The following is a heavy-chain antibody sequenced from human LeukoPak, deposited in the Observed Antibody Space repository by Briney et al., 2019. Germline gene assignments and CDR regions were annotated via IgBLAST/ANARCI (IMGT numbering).Heavy chain of an antibody. V-gene: IGHV1-24*01. Sequence: ASVKVSCKVSGYTLTELSIHWVRQAPGKGLEWMGGFDPENGEIIYAQKFQGRVTMTRNTSISTAYMELSSLRSEDTAVYYCARGPPHKRKHFDYWGQGTLVTVSS. CDR1: GYTLTELS. CDR2: FDPENGEI. J-gene: IGHJ4*02. CDR3: ARGPPHKRKHFDY.